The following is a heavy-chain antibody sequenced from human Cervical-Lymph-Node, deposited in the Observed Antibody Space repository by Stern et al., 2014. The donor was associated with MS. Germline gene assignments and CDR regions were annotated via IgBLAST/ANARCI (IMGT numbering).Heavy chain of an antibody. CDR1: GYLFDDYW. Sequence: EMQLVESGAEVKKPGESLKISCEASGYLFDDYWIGWVRQMSGRGLELVAIIFPRDSNTRYSPSVQGQVTISADKSISTAYLQWSSLKARDPPMYYCARSPATPSGYDRFDYWGQGALVTVSS. D-gene: IGHD5-12*01. CDR3: ARSPATPSGYDRFDY. CDR2: IFPRDSNT. V-gene: IGHV5-51*03. J-gene: IGHJ4*02.